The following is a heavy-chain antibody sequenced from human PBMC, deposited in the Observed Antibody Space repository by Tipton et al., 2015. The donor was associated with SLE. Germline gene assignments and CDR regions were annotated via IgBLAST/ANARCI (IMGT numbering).Heavy chain of an antibody. V-gene: IGHV3-NL1*01. CDR1: GFTFSSYG. Sequence: SLRLSCAASGFTFSSYGMHWVRQAPGKGLEWVSVIHTGGNTYYADSVKGRFTISRDFSTNTVYVQMDGLRAEDTAVYYCTRCRSNDYYYYYMDVWAEGTTVTVSS. J-gene: IGHJ6*03. CDR3: TRCRSNDYYYYYMDV. CDR2: IHTGGNT. D-gene: IGHD2-2*01.